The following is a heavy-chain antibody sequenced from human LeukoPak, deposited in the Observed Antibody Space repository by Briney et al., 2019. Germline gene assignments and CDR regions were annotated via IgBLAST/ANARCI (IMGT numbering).Heavy chain of an antibody. CDR2: ISAAGDT. CDR1: GFTFSSYD. J-gene: IGHJ4*02. V-gene: IGHV3-13*01. D-gene: IGHD2-21*02. CDR3: VALGDRIY. Sequence: PGGSLRLSCAASGFTFSSYDMHWVRQATGKGLEWVSAISAAGDTYYIDSVKGRFTISRENAKNSLYLQMNSLRAGDTAVYYCVALGDRIYWGQGTLVTVSS.